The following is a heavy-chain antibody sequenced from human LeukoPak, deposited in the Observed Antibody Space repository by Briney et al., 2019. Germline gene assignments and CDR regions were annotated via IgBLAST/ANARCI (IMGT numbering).Heavy chain of an antibody. Sequence: GASVKVSCKASGYTFTGYYMHWVRQAPGQGLEWMGWINPNSGGTNYAQKFQGRVTMTRDTSISTAYMELSRLRSDDTAVYYCARDRGPDFWSGLNYYMDVWGKGTTVTVSS. D-gene: IGHD3-3*01. CDR3: ARDRGPDFWSGLNYYMDV. J-gene: IGHJ6*03. CDR2: INPNSGGT. CDR1: GYTFTGYY. V-gene: IGHV1-2*02.